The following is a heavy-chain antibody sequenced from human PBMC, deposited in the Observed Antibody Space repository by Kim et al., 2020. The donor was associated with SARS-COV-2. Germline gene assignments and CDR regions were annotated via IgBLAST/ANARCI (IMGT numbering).Heavy chain of an antibody. V-gene: IGHV1-69*13. Sequence: SVKVSCKASGGTFSSYAISWVRQAPGQGLEWMGGIIPIFGTANYAQKFQGRVTITADESTSTAYMELSSLRSEDTAVYYCARRGISRHQLLFGAVGTLKGYYYYGMDVWGQGTTVTVSS. CDR3: ARRGISRHQLLFGAVGTLKGYYYYGMDV. J-gene: IGHJ6*02. CDR2: IIPIFGTA. CDR1: GGTFSSYA. D-gene: IGHD2-2*01.